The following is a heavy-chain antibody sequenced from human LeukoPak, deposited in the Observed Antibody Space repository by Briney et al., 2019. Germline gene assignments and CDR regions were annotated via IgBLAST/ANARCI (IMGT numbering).Heavy chain of an antibody. J-gene: IGHJ5*02. CDR2: ISYSGTN. CDR3: ASLGTLRS. Sequence: SETLSLTCTVSGGSVSSSSYYWGWIRQPPGKGLEWIGSISYSGTNYNNPSLKSRVSISIDTSKNQFSVKLTSVTAADTAIYYCASLGTLRSWAQGTLVTVSS. V-gene: IGHV4-39*01. CDR1: GGSVSSSSYY. D-gene: IGHD7-27*01.